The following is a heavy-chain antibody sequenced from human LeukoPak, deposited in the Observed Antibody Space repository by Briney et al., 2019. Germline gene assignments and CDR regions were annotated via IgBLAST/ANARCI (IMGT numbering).Heavy chain of an antibody. J-gene: IGHJ6*02. Sequence: ASVKVSCTASGYTFTGYYMHWVRQAPGQGLEWMGWINPNSGGTNYAQKFQGRVTMTRDTSISTAYMELSRLRSDDTAVYYCARTPAARYYYGMDVWGQGTTVTVSS. CDR2: INPNSGGT. CDR1: GYTFTGYY. V-gene: IGHV1-2*02. D-gene: IGHD2-2*01. CDR3: ARTPAARYYYGMDV.